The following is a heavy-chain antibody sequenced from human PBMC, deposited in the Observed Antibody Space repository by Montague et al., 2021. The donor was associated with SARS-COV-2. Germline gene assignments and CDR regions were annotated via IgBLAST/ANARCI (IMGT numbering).Heavy chain of an antibody. CDR1: GFTFSSYE. J-gene: IGHJ6*02. D-gene: IGHD5-24*01. CDR2: ISSSGSII. V-gene: IGHV3-48*03. CDR3: ASDSGIEIPDYYYSMDV. Sequence: SLRLSCAASGFTFSSYEMNWVRQAPGKGLEWVSYISSSGSIIYYADSVKGRFTISRDNAKNSLYLQMNSLRAEDTAIYYCASDSGIEIPDYYYSMDVWGQGTTVTVSS.